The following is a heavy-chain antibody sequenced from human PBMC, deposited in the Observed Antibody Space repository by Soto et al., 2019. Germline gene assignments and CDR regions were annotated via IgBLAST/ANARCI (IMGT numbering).Heavy chain of an antibody. V-gene: IGHV4-31*03. CDR2: IYYSGST. D-gene: IGHD5-18*01. CDR1: GGSISSGGYY. Sequence: SETLSLTCTVSGGSISSGGYYWRWIRQHPGKGLEWIGYIYYSGSTYYNPSLKSRVTISVDTSKNQFSLKLSSVTAADTAVYYCARAYSYGLTFDYWGQGTLVTVYS. CDR3: ARAYSYGLTFDY. J-gene: IGHJ4*02.